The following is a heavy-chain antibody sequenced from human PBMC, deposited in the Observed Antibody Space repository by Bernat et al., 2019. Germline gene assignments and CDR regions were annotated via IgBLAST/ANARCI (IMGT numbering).Heavy chain of an antibody. CDR2: IYYSGSP. Sequence: QVQLQESGPGLVKPSETLSLTCTVSGGSISSYYWSWIRQPPGKGLEWIGYIYYSGSPNYNPSLTSRVTISVDTSKNQFSLKLSSVTAADTAVYYCARDRVATITSYYCYYGMDVWGQGTTVTVSS. D-gene: IGHD5-12*01. V-gene: IGHV4-59*01. CDR3: ARDRVATITSYYCYYGMDV. J-gene: IGHJ6*02. CDR1: GGSISSYY.